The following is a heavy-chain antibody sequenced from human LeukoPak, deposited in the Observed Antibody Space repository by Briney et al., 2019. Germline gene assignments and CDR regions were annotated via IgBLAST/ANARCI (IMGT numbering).Heavy chain of an antibody. CDR1: GYTFTSYG. V-gene: IGHV1-18*01. CDR2: ISAFDGNT. D-gene: IGHD3-10*01. CDR3: ARDGYGSGKGFFDY. Sequence: GASVKVSCRASGYTFTSYGFTWVRQAPGQGPEWMGWISAFDGNTNSAHKFQGRVTMTTDTSSSTAYMELRSLTSDDTAVYFCARDGYGSGKGFFDYWGQGTLVTVSS. J-gene: IGHJ4*02.